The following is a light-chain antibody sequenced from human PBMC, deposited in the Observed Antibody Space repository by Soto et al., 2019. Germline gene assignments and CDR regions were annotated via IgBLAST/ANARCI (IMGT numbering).Light chain of an antibody. Sequence: EIVMTQSPATLSVSPGERATLSCRASQSVSSNLAWYQQKPGQAPRLLIYGASTRATGIPARFSGSRSGTKFTLTSGSLHAADFAVYYWQQYNNWPFTFGAGTKVDIK. CDR3: QQYNNWPFT. CDR1: QSVSSN. V-gene: IGKV3-15*01. CDR2: GAS. J-gene: IGKJ3*01.